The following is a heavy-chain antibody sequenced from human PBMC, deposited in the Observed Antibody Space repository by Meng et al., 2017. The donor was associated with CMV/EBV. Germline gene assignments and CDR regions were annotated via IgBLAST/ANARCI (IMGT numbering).Heavy chain of an antibody. CDR3: TTGYCSSTSCRRWYFDL. CDR1: CRNAW. Sequence: CRNAWMSWVHKATGKGLEWVGRIKSKTDCWTTDYDATVKGRFTISRDDSKNTLYLQMNSLKTEETAVYYCTTGYCSSTSCRRWYFDLWGRGTLVTVSS. J-gene: IGHJ2*01. D-gene: IGHD2-2*01. CDR2: IKSKTDCWTT. V-gene: IGHV3-15*01.